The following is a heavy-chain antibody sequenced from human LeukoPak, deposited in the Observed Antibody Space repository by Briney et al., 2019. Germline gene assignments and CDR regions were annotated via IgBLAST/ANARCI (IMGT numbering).Heavy chain of an antibody. V-gene: IGHV4-34*01. Sequence: PSETLSLTCAVYGGSFSGYYWSWIRQPPGKGLEWIGEINHSGSTNYNPSLKSRVTISVDTSKNQFSLKLSSVTAADTAVYYCARVVENGDYGNRNFDYWGQGTLVTVSS. J-gene: IGHJ4*02. CDR3: ARVVENGDYGNRNFDY. CDR2: INHSGST. CDR1: GGSFSGYY. D-gene: IGHD4-17*01.